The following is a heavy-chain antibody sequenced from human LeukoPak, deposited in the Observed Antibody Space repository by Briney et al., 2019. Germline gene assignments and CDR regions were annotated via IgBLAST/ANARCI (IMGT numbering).Heavy chain of an antibody. CDR3: ARGPDLAYCGGDCYSYEYFQH. Sequence: ASVKVSCKASGYTFTSYYMHWVRQAPGQGLEWMGIINPSGGSTSYAQKFQGRVTMTRDTSTSTVYMELSSLRSEDTAVYYCARGPDLAYCGGDCYSYEYFQHWGQGTLVTVSS. J-gene: IGHJ1*01. CDR1: GYTFTSYY. CDR2: INPSGGST. V-gene: IGHV1-46*01. D-gene: IGHD2-21*02.